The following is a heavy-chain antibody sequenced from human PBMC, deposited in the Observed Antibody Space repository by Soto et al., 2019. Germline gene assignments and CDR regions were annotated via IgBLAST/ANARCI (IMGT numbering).Heavy chain of an antibody. V-gene: IGHV1-18*01. CDR3: ARDRYDFWSGYSIDS. Sequence: QVKLVQSGAEVKKPGASVKASCKASGYTFTSYGITWVRQAPGQGLEWMGWISVYNGNTNYAQKFQGRVTMTTDTSTSTAYLELRSLRSDDTAVYYCARDRYDFWSGYSIDSWGQGTLVTVSS. CDR2: ISVYNGNT. D-gene: IGHD3-3*01. J-gene: IGHJ4*02. CDR1: GYTFTSYG.